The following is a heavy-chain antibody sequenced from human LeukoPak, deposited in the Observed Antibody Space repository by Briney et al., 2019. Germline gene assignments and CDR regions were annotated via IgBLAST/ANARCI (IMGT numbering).Heavy chain of an antibody. V-gene: IGHV3-33*06. D-gene: IGHD6-6*01. CDR3: AKDRRQLVMGVGYYYYMDV. CDR1: GVTFSSYG. CDR2: IRYDGSNE. Sequence: PGRSLRLSCAASGVTFSSYGMHGVRQAPGKGLEWVAVIRYDGSNENYADSVKGRFTISRDNSKNTLYLQMHSLRAEDTAVYYCAKDRRQLVMGVGYYYYMDVWGKGTTVSVSS. J-gene: IGHJ6*03.